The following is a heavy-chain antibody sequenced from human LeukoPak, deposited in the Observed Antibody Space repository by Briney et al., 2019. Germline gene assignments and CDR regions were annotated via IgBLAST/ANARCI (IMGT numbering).Heavy chain of an antibody. CDR3: AKSGSSSRDYMDV. CDR2: VGGSGGST. J-gene: IGHJ6*03. D-gene: IGHD6-13*01. V-gene: IGHV3-23*01. Sequence: GGSLRLSCAASGFTFSNYAMSWVRQAPGKGLEWVSPVGGSGGSTFYADSVKGRFTISRDNSKNTLYLEMNSLGADDTAVYYCAKSGSSSRDYMDVWGKGTTVTVSS. CDR1: GFTFSNYA.